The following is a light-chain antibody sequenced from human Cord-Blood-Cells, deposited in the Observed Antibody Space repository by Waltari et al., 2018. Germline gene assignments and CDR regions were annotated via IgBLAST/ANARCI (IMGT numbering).Light chain of an antibody. CDR3: QQSYSTPMYS. CDR2: AAS. Sequence: DIQMTQSPSSLSASVGDRVTITFRASQSISSYLKCYQQKPGKPPKLLIYAASSLQSGVPSRFSGSGSGTDLTLTISSLQPEDFVTYYCQQSYSTPMYSFGQGTKLEIK. V-gene: IGKV1-39*01. CDR1: QSISSY. J-gene: IGKJ2*03.